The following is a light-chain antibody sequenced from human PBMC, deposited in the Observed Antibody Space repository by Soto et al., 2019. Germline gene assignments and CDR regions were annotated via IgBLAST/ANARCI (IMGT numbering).Light chain of an antibody. Sequence: SYELTQPPSVSVSPGQAASITCSGYKLGDKYACWYQQKPGQSPVLVIYQDSKRPSGIPERFSGSNSGNTATLTISGTQAMDEADYYCQAWDSSTEVVFGGGTKLTVL. CDR3: QAWDSSTEVV. CDR1: KLGDKY. CDR2: QDS. J-gene: IGLJ2*01. V-gene: IGLV3-1*01.